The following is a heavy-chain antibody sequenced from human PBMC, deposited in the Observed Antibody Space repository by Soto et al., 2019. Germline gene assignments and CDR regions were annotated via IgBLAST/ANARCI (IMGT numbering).Heavy chain of an antibody. D-gene: IGHD3-10*01. V-gene: IGHV6-1*01. Sequence: TLSLTCVVSGDSASTNSAAWNWIRQSPSRGLEWLGRTYYRSKWYNDYAVSVKSRININADTSKNQISLQLNSVTPEDTAVYYCARAGPDYYYYGLDVWGQGTTVTVSS. CDR3: ARAGPDYYYYGLDV. CDR2: TYYRSKWYN. CDR1: GDSASTNSAA. J-gene: IGHJ6*02.